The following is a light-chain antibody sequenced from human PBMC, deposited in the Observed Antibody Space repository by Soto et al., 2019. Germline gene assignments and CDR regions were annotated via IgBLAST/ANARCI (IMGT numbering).Light chain of an antibody. CDR2: DVN. Sequence: QSALTQPASVSGSPGQSITISCTGTSSDVGGYNLVSWYQQYPDKAPKLMIFDVNTRPSGVSNRFSGSKSANTASLTISGLQAEDEADYYCSSYTSSSTLPYVFGTGTKLTVL. CDR1: SSDVGGYNL. V-gene: IGLV2-14*01. J-gene: IGLJ1*01. CDR3: SSYTSSSTLPYV.